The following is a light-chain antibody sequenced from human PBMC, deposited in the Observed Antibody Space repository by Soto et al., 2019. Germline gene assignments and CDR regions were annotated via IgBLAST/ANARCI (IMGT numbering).Light chain of an antibody. CDR3: QQYHSDPIT. CDR2: WAS. J-gene: IGKJ5*01. Sequence: DIVMTQSPDSLAVSLGERATINCKSSQSLLSKSNNYLAWFQQKPGQPPKLLIYWASTRQSGVPERFSGSGSETDFTLTISSLQAEDVAVYYWQQYHSDPITFGQGTRLETK. CDR1: QSLLSKSNNY. V-gene: IGKV4-1*01.